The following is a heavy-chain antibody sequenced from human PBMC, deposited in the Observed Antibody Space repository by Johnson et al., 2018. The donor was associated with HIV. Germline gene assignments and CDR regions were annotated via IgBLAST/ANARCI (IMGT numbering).Heavy chain of an antibody. D-gene: IGHD5-24*01. CDR2: IYSGGST. CDR3: AKDRLRDGYNRDAFDI. CDR1: GFTVSSNY. V-gene: IGHV3-66*01. Sequence: VQLVESGGGLVQPGGSLRLSCGASGFTVSSNYMSWVRQAPGKGLEWVSIIYSGGSTYYADSVKGRFTISRDNSKNTLYLQMDSLRAEDTAVYYCAKDRLRDGYNRDAFDIWGQGTMVTVSS. J-gene: IGHJ3*02.